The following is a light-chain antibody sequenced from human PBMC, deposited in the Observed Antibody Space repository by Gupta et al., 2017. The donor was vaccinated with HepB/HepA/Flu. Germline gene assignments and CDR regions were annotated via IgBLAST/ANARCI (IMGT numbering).Light chain of an antibody. J-gene: IGKJ4*01. CDR2: AAS. CDR1: QSISSF. Sequence: DIQMTQSPSSLSASVGDRVTITCRASQSISSFLNWYQQKPGKAPKLLIYAASSVQSGVPSTFSGSGSGTDFTLTISSLQPEDFATYYCQQSFSTPITFGGGTKLEIK. CDR3: QQSFSTPIT. V-gene: IGKV1-39*01.